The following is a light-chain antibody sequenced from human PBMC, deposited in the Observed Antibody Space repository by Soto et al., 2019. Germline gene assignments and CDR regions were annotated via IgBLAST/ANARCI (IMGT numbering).Light chain of an antibody. V-gene: IGLV2-14*01. J-gene: IGLJ1*01. CDR2: EVS. CDR3: SSYTTSNTYV. CDR1: SXDVGAYNY. Sequence: QSVLTQPASVSGYPGQSITISCTGRSXDVGAYNYVSWYQQHPGKAPKFMIYEVSNRPSGVSNRFSGSKSGNTASLTVSGLQAEDEADYYCSSYTTSNTYVFGTGTKFTVL.